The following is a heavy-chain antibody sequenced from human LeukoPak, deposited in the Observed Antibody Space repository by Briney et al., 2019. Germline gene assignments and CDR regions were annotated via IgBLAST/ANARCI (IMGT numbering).Heavy chain of an antibody. CDR1: GFIFGHYY. J-gene: IGHJ4*02. V-gene: IGHV3-11*04. CDR3: TRETTTRAY. D-gene: IGHD4-17*01. Sequence: PGGSLRLSCRASGFIFGHYYMNWIRQAPGKGLEWVSFISASGTNTLYADSVKGRFTISRDNANNSLFLQMDSLRDEDTAIYYCTRETTTRAYWGQGALVIVSS. CDR2: ISASGTNT.